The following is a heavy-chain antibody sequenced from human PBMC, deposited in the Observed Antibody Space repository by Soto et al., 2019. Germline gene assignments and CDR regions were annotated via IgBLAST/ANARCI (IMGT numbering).Heavy chain of an antibody. J-gene: IGHJ6*02. V-gene: IGHV5-51*01. CDR1: GYSFTSYW. D-gene: IGHD1-26*01. Sequence: GESLKISCKGSGYSFTSYWIGWVRQMPGKGLEWMGIIYPGDSDTRYSPSFQGQVTISADKSISTAYLQLSSLKASDTAMYYCARGELLGDYYYYGMDVWGQGTTVTVSS. CDR2: IYPGDSDT. CDR3: ARGELLGDYYYYGMDV.